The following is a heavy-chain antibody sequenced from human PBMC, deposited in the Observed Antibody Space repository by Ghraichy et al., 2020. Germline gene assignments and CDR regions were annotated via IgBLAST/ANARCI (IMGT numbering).Heavy chain of an antibody. J-gene: IGHJ3*02. CDR3: ARAENDYGGINAFDI. CDR1: GFTFSSYS. Sequence: GGSLRLSCAASGFTFSSYSMNWVRQAPGKGLEWVSSISSSSSYIYYADSVKGRFTISRDNAKNSLYLQMNSLRAEDTAVYYCARAENDYGGINAFDIWGQGTMVTVSS. V-gene: IGHV3-21*01. D-gene: IGHD4-23*01. CDR2: ISSSSSYI.